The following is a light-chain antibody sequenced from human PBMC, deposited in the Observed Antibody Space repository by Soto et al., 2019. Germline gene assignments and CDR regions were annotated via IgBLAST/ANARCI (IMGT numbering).Light chain of an antibody. CDR1: SSDIGAYKY. J-gene: IGLJ1*01. CDR3: SSYTSTSARV. V-gene: IGLV2-14*01. Sequence: QSVLTQPASVSGSPGQSITISCTGTSSDIGAYKYVSWYQHHSGKAPKLIIYEVSIRPSGISNRFSGSMSGNTASLTISGLQAEDEADYYCSSYTSTSARVSGTGTKVTVL. CDR2: EVS.